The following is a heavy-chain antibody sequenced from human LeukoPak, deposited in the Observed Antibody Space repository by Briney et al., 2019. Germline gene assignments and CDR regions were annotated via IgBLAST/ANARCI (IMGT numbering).Heavy chain of an antibody. CDR3: ARDNQYDFWSGYSLDY. V-gene: IGHV4-38-2*02. D-gene: IGHD3-3*01. CDR2: IYHSGST. Sequence: SETLSLTCAVSGYSISSGYYWGWIRQPPGKGLEWIGSIYHSGSTYYNPSLKSRVTISVDTSKNQFPLKLSSVTAADTAVYYCARDNQYDFWSGYSLDYWGQGTLVTVSS. J-gene: IGHJ4*02. CDR1: GYSISSGYY.